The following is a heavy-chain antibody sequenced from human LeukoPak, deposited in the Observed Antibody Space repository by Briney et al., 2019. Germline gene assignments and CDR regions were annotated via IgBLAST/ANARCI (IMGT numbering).Heavy chain of an antibody. D-gene: IGHD6-19*01. Sequence: GSSVKVSCKASVGTFSSYAISWVRKAPGPGLEWMGSIIPIFGTANYAQKFQGRVTITADKSTSTAYMELSSLRSEDTAVYYCARYSSGYSYWYFDLWGRGTLVTVSS. CDR2: IIPIFGTA. J-gene: IGHJ2*01. CDR1: VGTFSSYA. V-gene: IGHV1-69*06. CDR3: ARYSSGYSYWYFDL.